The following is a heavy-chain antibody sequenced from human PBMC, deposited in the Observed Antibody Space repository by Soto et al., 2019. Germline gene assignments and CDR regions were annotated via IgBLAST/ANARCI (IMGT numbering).Heavy chain of an antibody. CDR1: GYTLPELS. D-gene: IGHD3-9*01. Sequence: ASVKVSCKVSGYTLPELSMHWVRQAPGKGLEWMGGFDPEDGETIYAQKFQGRVTMTEDTSTDTAYMELSSLRSEDTAVYYCATEKLKLYDILTAYPDYWAQGTLVTVSS. J-gene: IGHJ4*02. CDR3: ATEKLKLYDILTAYPDY. V-gene: IGHV1-24*01. CDR2: FDPEDGET.